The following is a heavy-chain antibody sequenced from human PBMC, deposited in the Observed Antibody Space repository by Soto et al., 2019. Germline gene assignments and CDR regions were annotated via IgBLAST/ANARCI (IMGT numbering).Heavy chain of an antibody. V-gene: IGHV3-30*18. CDR1: GFTFSSYG. Sequence: GGSLRLSCAASGFTFSSYGMHWVRQAPGKGLEWVAVISYDGSNKYYADTVKGRFTISRDNSKNTLYLQMNSLRAEDTAVYYCAKDDGGYSCGYPPYFDYWGQGTLVTVSS. CDR2: ISYDGSNK. D-gene: IGHD5-18*01. CDR3: AKDDGGYSCGYPPYFDY. J-gene: IGHJ4*02.